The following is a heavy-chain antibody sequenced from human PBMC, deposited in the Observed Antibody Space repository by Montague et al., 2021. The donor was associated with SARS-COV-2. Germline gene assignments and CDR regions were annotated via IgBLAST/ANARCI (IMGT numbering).Heavy chain of an antibody. J-gene: IGHJ4*02. D-gene: IGHD3-22*01. CDR3: ARHGKTRIAMIVVVIGYFDY. CDR1: GGSISSSSYY. Sequence: SETLSLTCTVSGGSISSSSYYWGWLRQPPGKGLDWIGSIYYSGSTYYNPSLKSRVTISVDTSKNQFSLKLSSVTAADTAVYYCARHGKTRIAMIVVVIGYFDYWGQGTLVTVSS. V-gene: IGHV4-39*01. CDR2: IYYSGST.